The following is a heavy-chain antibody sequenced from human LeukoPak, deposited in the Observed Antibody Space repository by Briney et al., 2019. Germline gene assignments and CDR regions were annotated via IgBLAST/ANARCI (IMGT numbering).Heavy chain of an antibody. V-gene: IGHV3-23*01. Sequence: GGSLRLSCTASGFTFSNSAMNWVRQAPGKGLEWVSTIAGGTYYADSVKGRFTISRDNSKNTLYLQMNSLRADDTAVYFCAKRDSSGHYFDYWGQGTLVTVSS. CDR2: IAGGT. CDR1: GFTFSNSA. J-gene: IGHJ4*02. D-gene: IGHD3-22*01. CDR3: AKRDSSGHYFDY.